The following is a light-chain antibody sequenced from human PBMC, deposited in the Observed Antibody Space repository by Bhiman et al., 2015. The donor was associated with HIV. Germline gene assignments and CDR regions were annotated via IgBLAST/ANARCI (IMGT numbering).Light chain of an antibody. Sequence: QPVLTQPPSASAPGQRVTISCSGSSSNIGSKTVNWYQQLPGTAPKLLIYSNNQRPSGVPDRFSGSKSGTSASLAISGLQSEDEADYYCAAWDDSLNAWVFGGGTKLTVL. V-gene: IGLV1-44*01. CDR3: AAWDDSLNAWV. CDR2: SNN. J-gene: IGLJ3*02. CDR1: SSNIGSKT.